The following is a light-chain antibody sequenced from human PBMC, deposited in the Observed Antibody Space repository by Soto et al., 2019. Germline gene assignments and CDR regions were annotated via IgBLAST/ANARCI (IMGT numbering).Light chain of an antibody. Sequence: EIVLTQSPGTLSLSPGERATLSCRASHSVSSTYLAWYQQKPGQAPRLLIYGASSRANGIPDRFNGSGSGTDFTLTISRLEPEDFAVYYCQQYGSSPPYTFGQGTKLEIK. CDR3: QQYGSSPPYT. CDR1: HSVSSTY. V-gene: IGKV3-20*01. CDR2: GAS. J-gene: IGKJ2*01.